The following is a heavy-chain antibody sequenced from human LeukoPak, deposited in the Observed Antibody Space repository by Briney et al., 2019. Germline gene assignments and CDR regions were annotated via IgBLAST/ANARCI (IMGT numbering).Heavy chain of an antibody. CDR2: TSSDLNVK. CDR3: AREGYYGSGSPPSLYFDY. Sequence: GGSLRLSCAASGFTFRDYVIHWVRQAPGKGLEWVAVTSSDLNVKLYADSVKGRFTISRDNSRSTLYLQMNSLRPEDTAIYYCAREGYYGSGSPPSLYFDYWGQGTLVTVSS. D-gene: IGHD3-10*01. J-gene: IGHJ4*02. V-gene: IGHV3-30-3*01. CDR1: GFTFRDYV.